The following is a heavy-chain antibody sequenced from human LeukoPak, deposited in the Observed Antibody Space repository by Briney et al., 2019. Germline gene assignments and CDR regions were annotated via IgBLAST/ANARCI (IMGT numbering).Heavy chain of an antibody. CDR2: TSSDLNVK. CDR3: AREGYYGSGSPPSLYFDY. Sequence: GGSLRLSCAASGFTFRDYVIHWVRQAPGKGLEWVAVTSSDLNVKLYADSVKGRFTISRDNSRSTLYLQMNSLRPEDTAIYYCAREGYYGSGSPPSLYFDYWGQGTLVTVSS. D-gene: IGHD3-10*01. J-gene: IGHJ4*02. V-gene: IGHV3-30-3*01. CDR1: GFTFRDYV.